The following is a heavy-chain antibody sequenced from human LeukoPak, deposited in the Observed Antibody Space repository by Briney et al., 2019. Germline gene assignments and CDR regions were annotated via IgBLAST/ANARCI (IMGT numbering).Heavy chain of an antibody. D-gene: IGHD6-19*01. CDR1: GFTFDDYA. CDR2: ISWNSGSI. V-gene: IGHV3-9*01. J-gene: IGHJ5*02. CDR3: AKGQWLEPSGRFDP. Sequence: PGGSLRLSCAASGFTFDDYAMHWVRQAPGKGLEWVSGISWNSGSIGYADSVKGRFTISRDNAKNSLYLQMNSLRAEDTALYYCAKGQWLEPSGRFDPWGQGTLVTVSS.